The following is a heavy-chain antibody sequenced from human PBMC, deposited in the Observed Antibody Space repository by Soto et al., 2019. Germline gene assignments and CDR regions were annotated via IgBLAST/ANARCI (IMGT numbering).Heavy chain of an antibody. Sequence: GESLKSSWKASGYSFTSYWIGWVRQMPGKGLEWMGIIYPGDSDTRYSPSFQGQVTISADKSISTASLQWSSLKASDTAMYYCARIPSTGPYYFDYWGQGTLVPVSS. V-gene: IGHV5-51*01. CDR1: GYSFTSYW. J-gene: IGHJ4*02. CDR3: ARIPSTGPYYFDY. CDR2: IYPGDSDT. D-gene: IGHD1-1*01.